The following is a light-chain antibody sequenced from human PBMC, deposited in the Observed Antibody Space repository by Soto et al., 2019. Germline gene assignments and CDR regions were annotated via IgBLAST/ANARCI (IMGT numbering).Light chain of an antibody. V-gene: IGKV3-11*01. CDR3: QQRSNWPPIT. J-gene: IGKJ5*01. CDR2: DAS. CDR1: QSVNSY. Sequence: EIVLTQSPATLSLSPGGRATLSCRASQSVNSYLAWYQQKPGQAPRLLMYDASNRATGIPARFSGSGSGTDFTLTISSLEPEDFAVYYCQQRSNWPPITFGQGTRLEIK.